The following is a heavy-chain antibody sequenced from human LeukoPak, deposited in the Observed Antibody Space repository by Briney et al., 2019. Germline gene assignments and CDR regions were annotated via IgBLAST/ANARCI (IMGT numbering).Heavy chain of an antibody. CDR2: IRYDGGNK. CDR1: GFTFSSYG. Sequence: GGSLRLSCAASGFTFSSYGMHWVRQAPGKGLEWVAFIRYDGGNKYYADSVKGRFTISRDNSKNTLYLQMNSLRAEDTAVYYCAKSEYSYGSDWGQGTLVTVSS. D-gene: IGHD5-18*01. V-gene: IGHV3-30*02. J-gene: IGHJ4*02. CDR3: AKSEYSYGSD.